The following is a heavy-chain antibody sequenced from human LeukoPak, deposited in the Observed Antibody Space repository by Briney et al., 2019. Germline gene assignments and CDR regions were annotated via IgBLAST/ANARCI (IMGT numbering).Heavy chain of an antibody. CDR1: GGSISSYY. CDR3: ARREPVVPAAAGYFDL. Sequence: PSETLSLTCTVSGGSISSYYWSWIRQPPGKGLEWLGYIYYSGSTNYNPSLKSQVTISVDTSKNQFSLKLSSVTAADTAVYYCARREPVVPAAAGYFDLWGRGTLVTVSS. D-gene: IGHD2-2*01. CDR2: IYYSGST. J-gene: IGHJ2*01. V-gene: IGHV4-59*01.